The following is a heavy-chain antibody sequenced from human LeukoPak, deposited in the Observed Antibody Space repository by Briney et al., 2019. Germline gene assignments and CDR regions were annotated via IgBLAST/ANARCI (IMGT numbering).Heavy chain of an antibody. D-gene: IGHD5-24*01. CDR2: IYSGGST. CDR1: GFTVSTNY. V-gene: IGHV3-53*01. CDR3: ARAGDGYKPYYYYYGMDV. Sequence: GGSLRLSCAASGFTVSTNYMSWVRQAPGKGLKWDSFIYSGGSTYYADSVKGRFTISRDNSKNTLYLQMNSLRAEDTAVYYCARAGDGYKPYYYYYGMDVWGQGTTVTVSS. J-gene: IGHJ6*02.